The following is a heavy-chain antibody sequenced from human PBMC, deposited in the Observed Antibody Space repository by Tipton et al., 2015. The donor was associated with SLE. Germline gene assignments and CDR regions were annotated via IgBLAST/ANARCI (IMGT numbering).Heavy chain of an antibody. Sequence: SLRLSCVGSGLTISHCWLNWVRQAPGTGLEWVANIKQDGSETYYVDSLRGRFAISRDNTKNSVYLQMNNLRAEDTAVYYCVGGYGWLPDYWGQGTLVTVSS. V-gene: IGHV3-7*01. D-gene: IGHD5-12*01. J-gene: IGHJ4*02. CDR3: VGGYGWLPDY. CDR1: GLTISHCW. CDR2: IKQDGSET.